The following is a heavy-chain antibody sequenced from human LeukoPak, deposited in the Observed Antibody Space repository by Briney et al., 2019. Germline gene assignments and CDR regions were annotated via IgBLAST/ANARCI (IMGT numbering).Heavy chain of an antibody. V-gene: IGHV1-2*02. CDR1: GYTFTGYY. J-gene: IGHJ5*02. CDR3: ARGQYDILTGFLNRYTNWFDP. CDR2: INPNSGGT. Sequence: ASVKVSCKASGYTFTGYYMHWVRQAPGQGLEWMGWINPNSGGTNCAQKFQGRVTMTRDTSISTAYMELSRLRSDDTAVYYCARGQYDILTGFLNRYTNWFDPWGQGTLVTVSS. D-gene: IGHD3-9*01.